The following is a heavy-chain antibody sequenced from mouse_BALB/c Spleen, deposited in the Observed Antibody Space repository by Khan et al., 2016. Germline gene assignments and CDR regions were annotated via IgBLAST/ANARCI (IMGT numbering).Heavy chain of an antibody. J-gene: IGHJ3*01. CDR1: GYIFTNYG. V-gene: IGHV9-3-1*01. Sequence: QIQLVQSGPELKKPGETVKISCKASGYIFTNYGMNWVKQAPGKGLKWMAWINTYTGEPTYADDFKGRFAFSLETSASTAYLQINNLKNEDTATXFCASGKFITTATPAYWVQGTLVTVSA. CDR2: INTYTGEP. CDR3: ASGKFITTATPAY. D-gene: IGHD1-2*01.